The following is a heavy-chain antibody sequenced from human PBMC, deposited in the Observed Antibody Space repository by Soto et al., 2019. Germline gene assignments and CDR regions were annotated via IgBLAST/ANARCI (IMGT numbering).Heavy chain of an antibody. CDR2: IYSGGST. CDR3: ARDRYGDYESPYYYSGMDV. CDR1: GFTVSSNY. Sequence: GGSLRLSCAASGFTVSSNYMSWVRQAPGKGLEWVSVIYSGGSTYYADSVKGRFTISRHNSKNTLYLQMNSLRAEDTAVYYCARDRYGDYESPYYYSGMDVWGQGTTVTVSS. V-gene: IGHV3-53*04. J-gene: IGHJ6*02. D-gene: IGHD4-17*01.